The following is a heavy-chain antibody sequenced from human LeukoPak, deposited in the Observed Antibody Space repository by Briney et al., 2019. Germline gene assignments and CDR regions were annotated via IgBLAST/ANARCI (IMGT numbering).Heavy chain of an antibody. CDR3: ARGPKQLVPRYFQH. Sequence: PSETLSLTCAVYGGSFSGYYWSWIRQPPGKGLEWIGEINQSGSTNYNPSLKSRVTISVDTSKNQFSLKLSSVTAADTAVYYCARGPKQLVPRYFQHWGQGTLVTVSS. D-gene: IGHD6-13*01. V-gene: IGHV4-34*01. J-gene: IGHJ1*01. CDR1: GGSFSGYY. CDR2: INQSGST.